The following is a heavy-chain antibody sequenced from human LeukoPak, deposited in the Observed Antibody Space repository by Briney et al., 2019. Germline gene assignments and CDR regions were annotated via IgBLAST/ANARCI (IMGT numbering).Heavy chain of an antibody. V-gene: IGHV3-21*04. J-gene: IGHJ4*02. CDR2: ISSSSSYI. D-gene: IGHD6-19*01. Sequence: GGSLRLSCAASGFTFSSYSMNWVRQAPGKGLEWVSSISSSSSYIYYADSVKGRFTISRDNSKNTLYLQMNSLRAEDTAVYYCAKALYSSGWPDFDYWGQGTLVTVSS. CDR1: GFTFSSYS. CDR3: AKALYSSGWPDFDY.